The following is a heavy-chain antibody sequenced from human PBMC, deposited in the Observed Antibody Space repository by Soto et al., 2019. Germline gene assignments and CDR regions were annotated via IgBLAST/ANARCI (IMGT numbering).Heavy chain of an antibody. CDR1: GDSVSSNSAA. V-gene: IGHV6-1*01. D-gene: IGHD3-16*01. CDR2: TYYRSKWYN. CDR3: ARDRLSITGKRVAFGGVKSFRRSGGAGFDY. Sequence: KQSQTLSLTCAISGDSVSSNSAAWNWIRQSPSRGLEWLGRTYYRSKWYNDYAVSVKSRITINPDTSKNQFSLQLNSVTPEDTAVYYCARDRLSITGKRVAFGGVKSFRRSGGAGFDYWGQGTLVTVSS. J-gene: IGHJ4*02.